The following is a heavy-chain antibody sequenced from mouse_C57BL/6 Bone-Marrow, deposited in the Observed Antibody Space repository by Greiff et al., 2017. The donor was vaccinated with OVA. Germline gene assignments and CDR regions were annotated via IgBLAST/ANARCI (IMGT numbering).Heavy chain of an antibody. J-gene: IGHJ2*01. CDR2: ISYDGSN. V-gene: IGHV3-6*01. CDR3: VGEDY. CDR1: GYSITSGYY. Sequence: DVHLVESGPGLVKPSQSLSLTCSVTGYSITSGYYWNWIRQFPGNKLEWMGYISYDGSNNYNPSLKNRISITRDTSKNQFFLKLNSVTTEDTATYYCVGEDYWGQGTTLTVSS.